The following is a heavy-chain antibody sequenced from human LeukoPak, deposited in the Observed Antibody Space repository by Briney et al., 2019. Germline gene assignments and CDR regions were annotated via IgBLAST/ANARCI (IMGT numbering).Heavy chain of an antibody. CDR1: GYTFTSYY. CDR3: ARGYCSSTSCYTADDAFDI. V-gene: IGHV1-46*01. D-gene: IGHD2-2*02. CDR2: INPSGGST. Sequence: ASVKVSCKASGYTFTSYYIHWVRQAPGQGLEWMGIINPSGGSTSYAQKFQGRVTMTRDTSTSTVYMELSSLRSEDTAVYYCARGYCSSTSCYTADDAFDIWGQGTMVTVSS. J-gene: IGHJ3*02.